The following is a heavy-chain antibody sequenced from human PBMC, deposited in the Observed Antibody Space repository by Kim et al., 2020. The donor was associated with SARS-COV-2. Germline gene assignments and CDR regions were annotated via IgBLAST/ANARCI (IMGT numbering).Heavy chain of an antibody. V-gene: IGHV1-69*13. CDR2: INPICGTA. J-gene: IGHJ4*02. CDR1: GDTFSSYA. D-gene: IGHD6-19*01. CDR3: AREGGGCKGFGS. Sequence: SVKVSCKASGDTFSSYAINWVRQAPGQGLEWMGRINPICGTANYAQKFQGRVTITADESTSTAYMELSSLRSEDTAVYYCAREGGGCKGFGSGGQAT.